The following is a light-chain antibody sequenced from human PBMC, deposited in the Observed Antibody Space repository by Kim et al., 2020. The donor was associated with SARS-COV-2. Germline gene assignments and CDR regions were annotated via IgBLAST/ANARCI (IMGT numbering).Light chain of an antibody. CDR3: QTWGTGYWM. Sequence: QLVLTQSPSASASLGASVKLTCTLSSGHSSYAIAWHQQQPEKGPRYLMKLNSDGSHSKGDGIPDRFSGSSSGAARYLTISSLQSEDEADYYCQTWGTGYWMFGGGTHRTVL. V-gene: IGLV4-69*01. CDR1: SGHSSYA. CDR2: LNSDGSH. J-gene: IGLJ3*02.